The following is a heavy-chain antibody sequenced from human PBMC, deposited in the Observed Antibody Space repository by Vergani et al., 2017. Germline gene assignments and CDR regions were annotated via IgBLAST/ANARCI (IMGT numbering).Heavy chain of an antibody. Sequence: QVQLVESGGGLVKPGGSLRLSCAASGFTFSDYYMSWIRQAPGKGLEWVSYISSSGSTIYYADSVKGRFTISRDNAKNALYLQMNSLRAEDTAVYYCARDRLRYFDWLSDACDIWGQGTMVTVSS. CDR3: ARDRLRYFDWLSDACDI. J-gene: IGHJ3*02. V-gene: IGHV3-11*01. D-gene: IGHD3-9*01. CDR1: GFTFSDYY. CDR2: ISSSGSTI.